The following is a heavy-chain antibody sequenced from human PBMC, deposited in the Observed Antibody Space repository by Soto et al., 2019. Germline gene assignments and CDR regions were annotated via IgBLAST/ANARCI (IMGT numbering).Heavy chain of an antibody. CDR1: GFTFSSYW. V-gene: IGHV3-74*01. Sequence: GGSLRLSCAASGFTFSSYWMHWVRQAPGKGLVWVSRINSDGSSTSYADSVKGRFTISRDNAKNTLYLQMNSLRAEDTAVYYCARGGYGDYPYMDVWGKGTTVTVSS. D-gene: IGHD4-17*01. CDR3: ARGGYGDYPYMDV. J-gene: IGHJ6*03. CDR2: INSDGSST.